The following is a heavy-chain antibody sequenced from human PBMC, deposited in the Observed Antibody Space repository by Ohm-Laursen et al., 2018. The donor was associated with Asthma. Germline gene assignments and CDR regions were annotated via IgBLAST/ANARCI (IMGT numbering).Heavy chain of an antibody. Sequence: SLRLSCAASGFTFSSYAMHWVRQAPGKGLEWAAVISYDGSNKYYADSVKGRFTISRDNSKNTLYLQMNSLRAEDTAVYYCAREFLRYFDWPGAGIFDYWGQGTLVTVSS. CDR1: GFTFSSYA. D-gene: IGHD3-9*01. V-gene: IGHV3-30-3*01. CDR3: AREFLRYFDWPGAGIFDY. CDR2: ISYDGSNK. J-gene: IGHJ4*02.